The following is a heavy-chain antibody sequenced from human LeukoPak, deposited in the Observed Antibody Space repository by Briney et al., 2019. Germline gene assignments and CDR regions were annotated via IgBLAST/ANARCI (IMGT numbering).Heavy chain of an antibody. CDR2: ISSSSSYI. Sequence: GGSLRLSCAASGFTFSSYSMNWVRQAPGKGLEWVSSISSSSSYIYYADSVKGRFTISRDNAKNSLYLQMNSLRAEDTALYYCARGPLYYYYYMDVWGKGTTVTVSS. V-gene: IGHV3-21*04. CDR1: GFTFSSYS. J-gene: IGHJ6*03. CDR3: ARGPLYYYYYMDV.